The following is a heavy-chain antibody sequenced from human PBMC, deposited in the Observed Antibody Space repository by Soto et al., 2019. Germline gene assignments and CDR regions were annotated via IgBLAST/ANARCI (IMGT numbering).Heavy chain of an antibody. Sequence: SGPTLVAPTQTLTLTCTVSGFSLSSGGVGVGWIRQPPGKALEWLALVYWNDDKRYNPSLRSRITITRDSSKSQVTPTLTNVDLEDTATYYCAHERHDYEGEDSFDYWGQGTAVTVSS. D-gene: IGHD3-22*01. CDR3: AHERHDYEGEDSFDY. J-gene: IGHJ4*02. V-gene: IGHV2-5*01. CDR1: GFSLSSGGVG. CDR2: VYWNDDK.